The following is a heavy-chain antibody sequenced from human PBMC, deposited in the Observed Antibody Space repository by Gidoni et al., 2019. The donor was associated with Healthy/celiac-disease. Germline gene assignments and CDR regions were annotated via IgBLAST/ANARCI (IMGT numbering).Heavy chain of an antibody. D-gene: IGHD2-2*01. CDR1: GFTFSSYW. J-gene: IGHJ6*02. Sequence: EVQLVESGGGLVQPGGSLRLSCAASGFTFSSYWMHWVRQAPGKGLMWVSRINSDGSSTSYADSVKGRFTISRDNAKNTLYLQMNSLRAEDTAVYYCARDDRYCSSTSCPYYYYGMDVWGQGTTVTVSS. CDR3: ARDDRYCSSTSCPYYYYGMDV. V-gene: IGHV3-74*01. CDR2: INSDGSST.